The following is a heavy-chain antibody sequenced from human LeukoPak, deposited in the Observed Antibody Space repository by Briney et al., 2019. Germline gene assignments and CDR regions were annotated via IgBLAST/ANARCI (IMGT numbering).Heavy chain of an antibody. CDR1: GGSISSYY. V-gene: IGHV4-4*07. J-gene: IGHJ5*02. D-gene: IGHD3-22*01. CDR3: ARDRYYDTSGRFEP. Sequence: SETLSLTCTVSGGSISSYYWSWIRQPAGKGLEWIGRIYTSGSTSYNPSLKSRVTMSVDTFKNQFSLKLSSVTAADTAVYYCARDRYYDTSGRFEPWGQGTLVTVSS. CDR2: IYTSGST.